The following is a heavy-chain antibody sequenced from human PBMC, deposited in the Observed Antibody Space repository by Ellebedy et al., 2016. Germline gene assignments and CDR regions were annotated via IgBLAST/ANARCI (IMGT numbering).Heavy chain of an antibody. Sequence: GGSLRLSCKGSGYSFTSYWIGWVRQMPGKGLEWMGIIYPGDSDTRYSPSFQGQVTISADKSISTAYLQWSSLKASDTAMYYCARLQGGVPLWGSSSDYYYYYGMDVWGQGTTVTVSS. CDR1: GYSFTSYW. CDR2: IYPGDSDT. CDR3: ARLQGGVPLWGSSSDYYYYYGMDV. D-gene: IGHD3-10*01. V-gene: IGHV5-51*01. J-gene: IGHJ6*02.